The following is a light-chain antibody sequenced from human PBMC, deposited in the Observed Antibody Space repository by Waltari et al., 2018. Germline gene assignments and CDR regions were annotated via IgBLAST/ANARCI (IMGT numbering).Light chain of an antibody. CDR2: RGS. J-gene: IGKJ2*01. Sequence: DVVMTQSPLSLSVTLGQAASISCKASQSLVHRDGNTHLNWFHQRPGQSPRRLIYRGSNRDSGVPDRFSGSGSGTDFTLKINKVEAEDVGIYYCMQGTHWPYTFGQGTKLDIK. CDR1: QSLVHRDGNTH. CDR3: MQGTHWPYT. V-gene: IGKV2-30*02.